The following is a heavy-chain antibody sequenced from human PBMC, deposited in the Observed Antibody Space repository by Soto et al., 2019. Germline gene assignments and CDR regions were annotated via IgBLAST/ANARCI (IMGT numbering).Heavy chain of an antibody. J-gene: IGHJ6*02. Sequence: SVKVSCKASGGTFSSYAISWVRQAPGQGLEWMGGIIPIFGTANYAQKFQGRVTITADESTSTAYMELSSLRSEDTAVHYCARNYVLRFLEWSTAPYGMDVWGQGTTVTAP. CDR2: IIPIFGTA. CDR3: ARNYVLRFLEWSTAPYGMDV. V-gene: IGHV1-69*13. CDR1: GGTFSSYA. D-gene: IGHD3-3*01.